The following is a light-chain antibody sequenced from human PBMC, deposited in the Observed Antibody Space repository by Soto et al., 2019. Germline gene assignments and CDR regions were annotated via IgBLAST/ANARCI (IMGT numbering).Light chain of an antibody. CDR2: DVS. J-gene: IGLJ1*01. V-gene: IGLV2-14*01. CDR3: CSYTTSNTRQIV. CDR1: SSDVGGYNY. Sequence: QCALTQPASVSGSPGRSITISCTGTSSDVGGYNYVSWYQQHPGKAPKFMIYDVSNRPSGVSNRFSGSKSGNTASLTISGLQAEDEADYYCCSYTTSNTRQIVFGTGTKVTVL.